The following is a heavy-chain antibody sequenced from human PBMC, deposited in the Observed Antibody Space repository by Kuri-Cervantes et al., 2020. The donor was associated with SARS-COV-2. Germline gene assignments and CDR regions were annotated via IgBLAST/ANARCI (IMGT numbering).Heavy chain of an antibody. CDR2: INPDGSYT. J-gene: IGHJ4*02. CDR1: GFTFSGHW. Sequence: GGSLRLSCAASGFTFSGHWIHWVRQAPGKGLVWVSRINPDGSYTNNADSVKGRFTLSRDNAKNSLYLQMNSLRAEDTAVYYCARAEDTAMGGFGYWGQGNLVTVSS. D-gene: IGHD5-18*01. V-gene: IGHV3-74*01. CDR3: ARAEDTAMGGFGY.